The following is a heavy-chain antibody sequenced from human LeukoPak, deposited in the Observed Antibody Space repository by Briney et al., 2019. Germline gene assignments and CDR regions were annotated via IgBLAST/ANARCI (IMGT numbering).Heavy chain of an antibody. D-gene: IGHD6-19*01. J-gene: IGHJ4*02. CDR3: ARDPEGIAVAGTMGPTYFDY. CDR2: ISYDGSNK. Sequence: GGSLRLPCAASGFTFTTYWMSWVRQAPGKGLEWVAVISYDGSNKYYADSVKGRFTISRDNSKNTLYLQMNSPRAEDTAVYYCARDPEGIAVAGTMGPTYFDYWGQGTLVTVSS. V-gene: IGHV3-30*03. CDR1: GFTFTTYW.